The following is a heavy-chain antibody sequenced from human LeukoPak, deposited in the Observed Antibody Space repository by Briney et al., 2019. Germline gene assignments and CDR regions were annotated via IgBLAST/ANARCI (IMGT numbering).Heavy chain of an antibody. CDR3: ARIRITIFGVVIIRRGPFDY. V-gene: IGHV4-34*01. D-gene: IGHD3-3*01. Sequence: PSETLSLTCAVYGGSFSGYYWSWIRQSPGKGLEWIGEINHRGSTNYNPSLKSRVTISVDTSKNQFSLKLSSVTAADTAVYYCARIRITIFGVVIIRRGPFDYWGQGTLVTVSS. J-gene: IGHJ4*02. CDR1: GGSFSGYY. CDR2: INHRGST.